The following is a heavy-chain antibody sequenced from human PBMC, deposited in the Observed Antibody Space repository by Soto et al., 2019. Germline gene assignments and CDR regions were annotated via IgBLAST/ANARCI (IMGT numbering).Heavy chain of an antibody. V-gene: IGHV4-34*01. J-gene: IGHJ4*02. D-gene: IGHD2-8*01. CDR3: ARYNSYAIDY. CDR2: INHSGST. CDR1: GGSFSGYY. Sequence: SETLSLTCAVYGGSFSGYYWSWIRQPPGKGLEWIGEINHSGSTNYNPSLKSRVTISVDTSKNQFSLKMTSVTAADRAMYFCARYNSYAIDYWGRGTLVTVSS.